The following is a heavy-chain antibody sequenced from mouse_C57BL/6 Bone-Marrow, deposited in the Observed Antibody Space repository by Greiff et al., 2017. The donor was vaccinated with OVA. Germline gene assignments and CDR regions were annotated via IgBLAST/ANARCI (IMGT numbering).Heavy chain of an antibody. CDR3: ARWGAYYKDY. Sequence: VQLQQSGAELVRPGASVKLSCKASGYTFTDYYINWVKQRPGQGLEWIARIYPGSGNTYYNEKFKGKATLTAEKSSSTAYMQLSSLTSEDSAVYFCARWGAYYKDYWGQGTTLTVSS. J-gene: IGHJ2*01. D-gene: IGHD2-12*01. CDR2: IYPGSGNT. CDR1: GYTFTDYY. V-gene: IGHV1-76*01.